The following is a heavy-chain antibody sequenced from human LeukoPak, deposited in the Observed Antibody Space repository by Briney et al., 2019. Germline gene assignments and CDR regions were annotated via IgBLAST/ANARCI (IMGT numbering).Heavy chain of an antibody. CDR2: ISSSSSYI. J-gene: IGHJ4*02. CDR1: GFTFSSYS. Sequence: PGGSLRLSCAASGFTFSSYSMNWVRQAPGKGPEWVSSISSSSSYIYYADSVKGRFTISRDNAKNSLYLQMNSLRAEDTAVYYCARGDYGDYMVVPPTDYWGQGTLVTVSS. CDR3: ARGDYGDYMVVPPTDY. V-gene: IGHV3-21*01. D-gene: IGHD4-17*01.